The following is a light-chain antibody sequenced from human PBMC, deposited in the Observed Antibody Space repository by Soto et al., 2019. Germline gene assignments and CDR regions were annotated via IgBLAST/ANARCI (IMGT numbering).Light chain of an antibody. V-gene: IGKV1-9*01. J-gene: IGKJ3*01. CDR1: QGISSS. CDR3: QQLNSYPS. Sequence: DIPLTQSPSFLSASVGDRVTITCRASQGISSSLAWYQQRPGKAPRLLIYAASALQSGVPSRFSGSGSGTEFTLTISSLQPEDFATYYCQQLNSYPSFGPGTKVDIK. CDR2: AAS.